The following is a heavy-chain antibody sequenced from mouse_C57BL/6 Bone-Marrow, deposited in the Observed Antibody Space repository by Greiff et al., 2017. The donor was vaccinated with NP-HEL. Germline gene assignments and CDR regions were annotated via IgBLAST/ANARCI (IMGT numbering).Heavy chain of an antibody. J-gene: IGHJ1*03. CDR1: GYTFTSYW. Sequence: VQLQQPGADLVKPGASVKLSCKASGYTFTSYWMHWVKQRPGRGLEWIGRIDPNSGGTKFTEKFKAKATLTVDKPSSTAYMQLSSLTSEDSAVYCCARYYYGSRGWYVDVWGTGSTVTVSS. CDR3: ARYYYGSRGWYVDV. D-gene: IGHD1-1*01. V-gene: IGHV1-72*01. CDR2: IDPNSGGT.